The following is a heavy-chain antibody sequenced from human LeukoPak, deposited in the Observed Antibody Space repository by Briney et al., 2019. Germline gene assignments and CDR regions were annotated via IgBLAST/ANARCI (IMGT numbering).Heavy chain of an antibody. V-gene: IGHV4-59*08. Sequence: KPSETLSLTCTVSGGPISSYYWSWIREPPGKGLEWIGYIYYSGTTNYNPSLKSRASISIDTSKNQFSLKLSSVTAADTAVYYCARGLGLMDVWGKGTTVTVSS. CDR3: ARGLGLMDV. CDR1: GGPISSYY. D-gene: IGHD3-16*01. J-gene: IGHJ6*03. CDR2: IYYSGTT.